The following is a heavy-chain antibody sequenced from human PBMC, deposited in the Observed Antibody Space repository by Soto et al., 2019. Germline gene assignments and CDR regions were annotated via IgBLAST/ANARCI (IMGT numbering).Heavy chain of an antibody. CDR3: ARGGSSSQNYYNGMDV. J-gene: IGHJ6*02. V-gene: IGHV3-33*01. CDR2: IWYDGSNK. Sequence: PGGSLRLSCAASGFTFSSYGMHWVRQAPGKGLEWVAVIWYDGSNKYYADSVKGRFTISRDNSKNTLYLQMNSLRAEDTAVYYCARGGSSSQNYYNGMDVWGQGTTVTVSS. CDR1: GFTFSSYG. D-gene: IGHD6-6*01.